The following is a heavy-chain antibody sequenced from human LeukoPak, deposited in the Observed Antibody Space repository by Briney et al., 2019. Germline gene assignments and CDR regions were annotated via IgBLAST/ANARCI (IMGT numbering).Heavy chain of an antibody. J-gene: IGHJ4*02. D-gene: IGHD3-16*01. CDR3: ARLVRFLYGGFDY. CDR1: GFTVSSNY. V-gene: IGHV3-53*01. CDR2: IYSGGTT. Sequence: GGSLRLSCVASGFTVSSNYMSWVRQAPGKGLEWVSVIYSGGTTHYADSVKGRFTISRDNSKNTLYLQMKSLRAEDTAVFYCARLVRFLYGGFDYWGQGTLVSVSS.